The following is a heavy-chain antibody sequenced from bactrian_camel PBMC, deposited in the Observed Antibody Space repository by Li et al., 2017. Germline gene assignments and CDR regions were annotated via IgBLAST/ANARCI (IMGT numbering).Heavy chain of an antibody. D-gene: IGHD1*01. CDR2: TDSDAHAL. CDR3: AADRSKLAFAIGRGRSASY. J-gene: IGHJ4*01. Sequence: VQLVESGGGSVQTGGSLRLSCAASGDTGRSFCMGWFRQVPGKQREGVAVTDSDAHALSYADSAKGRFTISEDMTKNILYLQMRSLKPEDTAMYYCAADRSKLAFAIGRGRSASYWGQGTQVTVS. V-gene: IGHV3S42*01. CDR1: GDTGRSFC.